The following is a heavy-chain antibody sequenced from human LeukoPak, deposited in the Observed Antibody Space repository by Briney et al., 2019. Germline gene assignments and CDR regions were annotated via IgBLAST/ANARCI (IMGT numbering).Heavy chain of an antibody. CDR3: ARVGRGYSFNVYYFDY. D-gene: IGHD5-18*01. CDR2: IPYDGSNK. CDR1: GFTFSSYG. Sequence: GGSLRLSCAASGFTFSSYGMHWVRQAPGKGLEWMAIIPYDGSNKYYADSVKGRFTISRDNSKNTLYLQMNSLRAEDTAVYYCARVGRGYSFNVYYFDYWGQGTLVTVSS. J-gene: IGHJ4*02. V-gene: IGHV3-30*03.